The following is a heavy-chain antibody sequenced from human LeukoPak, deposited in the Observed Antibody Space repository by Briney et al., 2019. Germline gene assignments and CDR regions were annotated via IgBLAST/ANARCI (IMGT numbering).Heavy chain of an antibody. CDR3: ASRPFYDSSGYYSPDTY. D-gene: IGHD3-22*01. CDR2: IIPIFGTA. CDR1: GGTFSSDA. J-gene: IGHJ4*02. V-gene: IGHV1-69*05. Sequence: GSSVKVSCKASGGTFSSDAISWVRQAPGQGLEWMGGIIPIFGTANYAQKFQGRVTITTDESTSTAYMELSSLRSEDTAVYYCASRPFYDSSGYYSPDTYWGQGTLVTVSS.